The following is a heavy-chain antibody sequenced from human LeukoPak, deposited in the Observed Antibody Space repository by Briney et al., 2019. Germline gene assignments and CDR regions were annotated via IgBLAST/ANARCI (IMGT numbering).Heavy chain of an antibody. J-gene: IGHJ4*02. CDR3: AREITMIVGYFDY. CDR2: INPNSGGT. D-gene: IGHD3-22*01. Sequence: ASVKVSCKASGYTFTGYYMHWVRQAPGQGLEWMGWINPNSGGTNYAQKFQGRVTMTRDTSTSTAYMELRSLRSDDTAVYYCAREITMIVGYFDYWGQGTLVTVSS. CDR1: GYTFTGYY. V-gene: IGHV1-2*02.